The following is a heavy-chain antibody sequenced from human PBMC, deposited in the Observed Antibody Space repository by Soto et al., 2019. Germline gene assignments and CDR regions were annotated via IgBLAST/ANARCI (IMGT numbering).Heavy chain of an antibody. CDR2: ISAYNGNT. CDR1: GYTFTSYG. D-gene: IGHD6-13*01. Sequence: GASVKVSCKASGYTFTSYGISWVRQAPGQGLEWMGWISAYNGNTNYAQKLQGRVTMTTDTSTSTAYMELRSLRSDDTAVYYCAKSSSSWPSVLGMDVWGQGTTVTVSS. J-gene: IGHJ6*02. CDR3: AKSSSSWPSVLGMDV. V-gene: IGHV1-18*01.